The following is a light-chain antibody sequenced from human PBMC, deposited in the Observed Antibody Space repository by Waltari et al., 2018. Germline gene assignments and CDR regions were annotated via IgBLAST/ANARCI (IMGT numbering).Light chain of an antibody. Sequence: DIVMTQSPDSLAVSLGERATINCKSSQSVLYSSNNKNYLAWFQQKAGQPPKLLISWASTRESGVPDRFIGSGSGTDFTLTINSLQAEDVAVYYCHQYHSSPFTFGGGTKVEIK. CDR2: WAS. CDR1: QSVLYSSNNKNY. V-gene: IGKV4-1*01. J-gene: IGKJ4*01. CDR3: HQYHSSPFT.